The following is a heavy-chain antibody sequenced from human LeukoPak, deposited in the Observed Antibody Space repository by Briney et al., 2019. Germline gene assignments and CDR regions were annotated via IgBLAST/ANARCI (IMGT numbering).Heavy chain of an antibody. CDR2: IYYSGST. V-gene: IGHV4-39*07. CDR3: ARVLRVVVAAWPLNYYYYMDV. D-gene: IGHD2-15*01. Sequence: SETLSLTCTVSGGSISSSSYYWGWIRQPPGKGLEWIGSIYYSGSTYYNPSLKSRVTISVDTSKNQFSLKLSSVTAADTAVYYCARVLRVVVAAWPLNYYYYMDVWGKGTTVTVSS. J-gene: IGHJ6*03. CDR1: GGSISSSSYY.